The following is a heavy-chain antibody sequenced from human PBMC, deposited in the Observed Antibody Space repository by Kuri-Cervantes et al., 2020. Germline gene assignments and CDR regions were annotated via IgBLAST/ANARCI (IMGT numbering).Heavy chain of an antibody. CDR3: ARERDDFWSGYYTWAGDYYYYGMDV. J-gene: IGHJ6*02. D-gene: IGHD3-3*01. CDR1: RFTFDDYA. V-gene: IGHV3-9*01. CDR2: ISWNSGCI. Sequence: GGSLRLSCAASRFTFDDYAMHWVRQAPGKGLEWVSGISWNSGCIGYADSVKGRFTISRDNAKNSLYLQMNSLRAEDTAVYYCARERDDFWSGYYTWAGDYYYYGMDVWGQGTTVTVSS.